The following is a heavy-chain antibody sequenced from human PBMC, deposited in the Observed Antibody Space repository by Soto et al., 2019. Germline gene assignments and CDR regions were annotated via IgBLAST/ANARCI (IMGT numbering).Heavy chain of an antibody. CDR2: FMPLFGTA. J-gene: IGHJ3*01. V-gene: IGHV1-69*01. CDR3: EKRAYCGGDCFAFDV. D-gene: IGHD2-21*02. CDR1: GG. Sequence: QVPLVQSGAEVKKPGSSVRVSCKASGGINWVRQAPGHGLEWMGGFMPLFGTAYYAQRFQGRVTITADELTTTSYMELRSLRSEDTAVYYFEKRAYCGGDCFAFDVWGQGTSVTFSS.